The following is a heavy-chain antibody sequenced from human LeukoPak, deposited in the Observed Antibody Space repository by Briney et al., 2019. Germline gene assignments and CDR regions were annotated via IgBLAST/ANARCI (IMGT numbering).Heavy chain of an antibody. Sequence: GGSLRLSCAASGFTVSSSYMTWVRQAPGKGLEWVSVIYSGGTTYYADSVKGRFTISRDNSKNTLYLQMNSLRDEDTAVYYCTTLGYIVVVPAAKSSFGWGQGTLVTVSS. D-gene: IGHD2-2*01. CDR3: TTLGYIVVVPAAKSSFG. CDR2: IYSGGTT. V-gene: IGHV3-66*01. CDR1: GFTVSSSY. J-gene: IGHJ4*02.